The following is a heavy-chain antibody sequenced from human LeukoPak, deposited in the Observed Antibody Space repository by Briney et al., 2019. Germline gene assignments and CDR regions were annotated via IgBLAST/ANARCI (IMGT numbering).Heavy chain of an antibody. CDR3: ARRGPPDYYDSSGYYAFDI. CDR1: GFTFSDYY. D-gene: IGHD3-22*01. Sequence: PGGSLRLSCAASGFTFSDYYMSWIRQAPGKGLEWVSYISSSGSTIYYADSVKGRFTISRDNAKNSLYLQMNSLRAEDTAVYYCARRGPPDYYDSSGYYAFDIWGQGTMVTVSS. J-gene: IGHJ3*02. V-gene: IGHV3-11*04. CDR2: ISSSGSTI.